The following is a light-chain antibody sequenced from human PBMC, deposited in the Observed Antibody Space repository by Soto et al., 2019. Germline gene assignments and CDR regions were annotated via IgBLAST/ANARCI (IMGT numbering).Light chain of an antibody. CDR2: EAS. CDR1: QSVSTW. V-gene: IGKV1-5*01. J-gene: IGKJ1*01. Sequence: DIQMTQSPSTLSASVGDRVTITCRPSQSVSTWLAWYQQKPGEAPNLLIYEASRLQSGVPSRFSGSASGREFTLTITNLQPDDVATYYCQHYNSYSEAFGQGTKV. CDR3: QHYNSYSEA.